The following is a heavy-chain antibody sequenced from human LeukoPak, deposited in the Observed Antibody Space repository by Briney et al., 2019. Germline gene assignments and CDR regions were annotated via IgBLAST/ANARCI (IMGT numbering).Heavy chain of an antibody. CDR1: GFTVSSYS. CDR3: ARVYCTNGVCMGHYFDY. CDR2: ISSSSSTI. J-gene: IGHJ4*02. Sequence: PGGSLRLSCAASGFTVSSYSMNWVRQAPGKGLEWVSYISSSSSTIYYADSVKGRFTISRDNAKNSLYLQMNSLRAEDTAVYYCARVYCTNGVCMGHYFDYWGQGTLVTVSS. V-gene: IGHV3-48*01. D-gene: IGHD2-8*01.